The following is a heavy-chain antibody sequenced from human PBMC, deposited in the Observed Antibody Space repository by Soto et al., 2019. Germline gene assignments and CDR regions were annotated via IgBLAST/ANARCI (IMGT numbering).Heavy chain of an antibody. J-gene: IGHJ6*02. Sequence: EVQVVESGGDLVQPGGSLRLSCAASGFTVSSDYMNWVRQAPGKGLEWVSVIYSDGGRYYADSVKGRFTISRDNSKNMVYRQMNSLRAEDTAVYYCAGDPGDRNGMIVWGQGTPVTVSS. CDR1: GFTVSSDY. V-gene: IGHV3-66*01. CDR3: AGDPGDRNGMIV. D-gene: IGHD1-26*01. CDR2: IYSDGGR.